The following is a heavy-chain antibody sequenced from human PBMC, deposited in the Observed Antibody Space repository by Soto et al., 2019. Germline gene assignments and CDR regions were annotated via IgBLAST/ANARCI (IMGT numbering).Heavy chain of an antibody. CDR3: AKSAPMDAGDKYYYDF. Sequence: EASVKVYCKASGYIFTDFGIHWVRQAPGQMLEWLGWIISVNDKTLYSQKFEDRITITADESTNTVYMDLRSLTSEDTAIYYCAKSAPMDAGDKYYYDFWGQGALVTVSS. J-gene: IGHJ4*02. D-gene: IGHD4-17*01. CDR1: GYIFTDFG. V-gene: IGHV1-3*01. CDR2: IISVNDKT.